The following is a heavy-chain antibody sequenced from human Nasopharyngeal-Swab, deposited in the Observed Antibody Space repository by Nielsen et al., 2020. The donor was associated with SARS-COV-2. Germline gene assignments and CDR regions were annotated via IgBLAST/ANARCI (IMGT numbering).Heavy chain of an antibody. D-gene: IGHD4-17*01. J-gene: IGHJ4*02. CDR1: GFTFSSYA. V-gene: IGHV3-30*04. Sequence: GGSLRLSCAASGFTFSSYAMHWVRQAPGKGLEWVAVISYDGSNKYYADSVKGRFTIPRDNSKNTLYLQMNSLRAEDTAVYYCARDPGYGDYEIYWGQGTLVTVSS. CDR2: ISYDGSNK. CDR3: ARDPGYGDYEIY.